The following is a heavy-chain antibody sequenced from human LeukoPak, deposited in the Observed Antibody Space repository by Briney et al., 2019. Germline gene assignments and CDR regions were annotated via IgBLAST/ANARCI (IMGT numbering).Heavy chain of an antibody. CDR3: ARDISIAAFYYYMDV. Sequence: GGSLRLSCAASGGTFSSYAISWVRQAPGQGLEWMGGIIPIFGTANYAQKFQGRVTITTDESTSTAYMELSSLRSEDTAVYYCARDISIAAFYYYMDVWGKGTTVTVSS. V-gene: IGHV1-69*05. D-gene: IGHD6-13*01. CDR2: IIPIFGTA. J-gene: IGHJ6*03. CDR1: GGTFSSYA.